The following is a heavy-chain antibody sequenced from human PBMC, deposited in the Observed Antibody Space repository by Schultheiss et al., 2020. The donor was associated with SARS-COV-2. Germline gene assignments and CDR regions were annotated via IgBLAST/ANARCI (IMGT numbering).Heavy chain of an antibody. Sequence: SETLSLTCAVYGGSFSGYYWSWIRQPPGKGLEWIGRIYTSGSTNYNPSLKSRVTMSVDTSKNQFSLKLSSVTAADTAVYYCARTRTIHCSSTSCYPNYYYYGMDVWGQGTTVTVSS. CDR2: IYTSGST. CDR3: ARTRTIHCSSTSCYPNYYYYGMDV. D-gene: IGHD2-2*01. V-gene: IGHV4-59*10. J-gene: IGHJ6*02. CDR1: GGSFSGYY.